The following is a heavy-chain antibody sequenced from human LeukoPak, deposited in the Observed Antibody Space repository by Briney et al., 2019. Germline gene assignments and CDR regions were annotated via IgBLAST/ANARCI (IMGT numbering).Heavy chain of an antibody. D-gene: IGHD3-22*01. CDR2: IYYVGTT. CDR3: ATPDGALSYYYDSSGPQGGAFDI. V-gene: IGHV4-39*01. Sequence: SETLSLACTVSGGSITSSGSYWGCIRQPPGEGLEWIGNIYYVGTTYYNPSLKSRVTISVDTSKNQVSLRLSSVTATDTAVYYCATPDGALSYYYDSSGPQGGAFDIWGQGTMVTVSS. CDR1: GGSITSSGSY. J-gene: IGHJ3*02.